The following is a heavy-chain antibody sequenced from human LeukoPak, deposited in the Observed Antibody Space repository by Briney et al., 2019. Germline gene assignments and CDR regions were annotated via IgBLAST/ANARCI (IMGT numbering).Heavy chain of an antibody. J-gene: IGHJ6*03. D-gene: IGHD3-9*01. CDR1: GFTFDDYT. Sequence: GGSLRLSCAASGFTFDDYTMHWVRQVPGKGLEWLSLITWDGVTTYYADSVKGRSTISRDNSQNSLYLTMNSLRTEDTALYYCAKGFYDILTGYYNAEEYHNMDVWGKGTTVTVSS. CDR3: AKGFYDILTGYYNAEEYHNMDV. V-gene: IGHV3-43*01. CDR2: ITWDGVTT.